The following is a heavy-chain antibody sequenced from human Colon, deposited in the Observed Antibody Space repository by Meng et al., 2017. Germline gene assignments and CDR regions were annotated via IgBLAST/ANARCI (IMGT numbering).Heavy chain of an antibody. D-gene: IGHD2-15*01. CDR3: ARESADGGSFDL. J-gene: IGHJ4*02. CDR2: INPRTGDT. CDR1: GYTLY. Sequence: QVPLVQSGAAVKKPGASVTVSCKASGYTLYIHWVRLRPGEGLEWMGRINPRTGDTKSAQSFQGRVTMTRDTSTTTFSMDLRSLTTDDSAIYFCARESADGGSFDLWGQGTLVTVSS. V-gene: IGHV1-2*06.